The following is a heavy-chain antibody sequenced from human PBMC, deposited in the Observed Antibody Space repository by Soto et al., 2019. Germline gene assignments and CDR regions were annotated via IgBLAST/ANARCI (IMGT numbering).Heavy chain of an antibody. CDR1: GRSFSGYY. CDR3: ARGRGTVTTVAFDI. D-gene: IGHD4-17*01. CDR2: INHSGST. Sequence: SETLSLTCAVYGRSFSGYYWSWIRQPPGKGLEWIGEINHSGSTNYNPSLKSRVTISVDTSKNQFSLKLSSVTAADTAVYYCARGRGTVTTVAFDIWGQGTMVTVSS. V-gene: IGHV4-34*01. J-gene: IGHJ3*02.